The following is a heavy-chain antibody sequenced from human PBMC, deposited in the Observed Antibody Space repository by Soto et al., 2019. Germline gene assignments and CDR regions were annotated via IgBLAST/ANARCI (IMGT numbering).Heavy chain of an antibody. D-gene: IGHD3-10*01. V-gene: IGHV1-8*01. Sequence: ASVKVSCKASGNTFTSYDINWVRQATGHGLEWMGWINPNSGNIGYAQKFQGRVTMTRDTAIRTAYMEVSRLRSDDTAVYYCARGRAPGSYSRLDSWGQGTSVTVSS. CDR2: INPNSGNI. J-gene: IGHJ4*02. CDR3: ARGRAPGSYSRLDS. CDR1: GNTFTSYD.